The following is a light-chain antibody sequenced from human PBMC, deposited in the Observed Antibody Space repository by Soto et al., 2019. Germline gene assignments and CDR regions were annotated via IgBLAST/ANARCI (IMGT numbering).Light chain of an antibody. CDR3: AAWDGSLSGWV. Sequence: QPVLTQPPSVSGAPGQRVTISCTGSSSNIGAGYDVHWYQQLPGTAPKLLIYGNSNRPSGVPDRFSGSKSGTSASLAITGLRAEDEADYYCAAWDGSLSGWVFGGGTQLTVL. CDR2: GNS. V-gene: IGLV1-40*01. J-gene: IGLJ3*02. CDR1: SSNIGAGYD.